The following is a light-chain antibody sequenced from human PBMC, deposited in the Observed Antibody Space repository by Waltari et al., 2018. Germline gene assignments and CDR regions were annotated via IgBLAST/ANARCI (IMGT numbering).Light chain of an antibody. CDR2: EVK. V-gene: IGLV2-14*01. Sequence: QSALTQTASVSASPGQSITMSCTGTINDIGRFDFVSWYQQHPGQAPRLLIYEVKYRPSGVSDCFSGSKSDNTASLTIFGLQAEDEADYYCSSYTTRSTWVFGGGTKLTVL. J-gene: IGLJ3*02. CDR1: INDIGRFDF. CDR3: SSYTTRSTWV.